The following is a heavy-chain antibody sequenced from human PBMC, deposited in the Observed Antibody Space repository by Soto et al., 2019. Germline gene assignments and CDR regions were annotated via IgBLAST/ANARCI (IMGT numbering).Heavy chain of an antibody. D-gene: IGHD4-17*01. CDR3: ARAYGDYVFDY. CDR2: IYYSGST. Sequence: PSETLSLNCTVSGGSISSYYWSWIRQPPGKGLEWIGYIYYSGSTDYNPSLKSRVTISVDTSKNQFSLKLSSVTAADTAVYYCARAYGDYVFDYCGQGTLVTVSS. J-gene: IGHJ4*02. V-gene: IGHV4-59*01. CDR1: GGSISSYY.